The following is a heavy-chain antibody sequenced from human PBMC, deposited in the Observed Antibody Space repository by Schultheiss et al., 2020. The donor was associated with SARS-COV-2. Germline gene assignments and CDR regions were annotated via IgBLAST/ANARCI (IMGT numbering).Heavy chain of an antibody. J-gene: IGHJ4*02. D-gene: IGHD6-13*01. CDR2: ISYDGNNK. Sequence: GGSLRLSCAASGFTFSSFDIHWVRQAPGKGLEWVAVISYDGNNKYYADSVKGRFTISRDNSKNTLYLQMNSLRAEDTAVYYCARGESGSWSLGGQGTLVTVSS. V-gene: IGHV3-30*03. CDR1: GFTFSSFD. CDR3: ARGESGSWSL.